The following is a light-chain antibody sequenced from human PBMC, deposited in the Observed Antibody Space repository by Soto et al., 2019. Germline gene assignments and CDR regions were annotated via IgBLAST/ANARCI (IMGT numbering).Light chain of an antibody. J-gene: IGKJ1*01. V-gene: IGKV3-15*01. CDR1: QSVSSS. Sequence: ETVMTQSPATLSVSPGERGTLSCRASQSVSSSLAWYQQKPGQAPRLLIYGASTRATGVPARFSGSGSGTEFTLTISSLQSEDFAVYHCQQYNNWPPEFGQGTKVEIK. CDR2: GAS. CDR3: QQYNNWPPE.